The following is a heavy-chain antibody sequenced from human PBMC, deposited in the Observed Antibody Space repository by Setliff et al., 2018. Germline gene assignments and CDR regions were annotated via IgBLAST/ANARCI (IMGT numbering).Heavy chain of an antibody. CDR3: ARARSGGYSDSTGYLDY. CDR2: IYTSGST. CDR1: GGSISNYY. J-gene: IGHJ4*02. V-gene: IGHV4-4*08. D-gene: IGHD3-22*01. Sequence: SETLSLTCTVSGGSISNYYWTWIRQPPGKGLDWIGYIYTSGSTNYNPSLKSRVTISVDTSKNQFSLKLSSVSAADTAVYYCARARSGGYSDSTGYLDYWGQGTLVTVSS.